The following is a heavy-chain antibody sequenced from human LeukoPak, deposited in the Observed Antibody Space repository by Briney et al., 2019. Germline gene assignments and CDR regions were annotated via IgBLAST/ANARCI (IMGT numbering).Heavy chain of an antibody. V-gene: IGHV3-7*01. Sequence: GGSLRLSCASSGFTFIRYWMSWVRQAPGKGLQWVANIKQDGSEKYYVDSVKGRFTITRDNAKNSLYLQMNSLRAEDTAVYYCAREPPPSIYCSGGSCYSDYYGMDVWGQGTTVTVS. CDR1: GFTFIRYW. CDR2: IKQDGSEK. J-gene: IGHJ6*02. D-gene: IGHD2-15*01. CDR3: AREPPPSIYCSGGSCYSDYYGMDV.